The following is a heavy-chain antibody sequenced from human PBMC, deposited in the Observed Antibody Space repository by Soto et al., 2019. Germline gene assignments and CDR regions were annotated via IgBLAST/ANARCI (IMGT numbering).Heavy chain of an antibody. J-gene: IGHJ4*02. V-gene: IGHV5-51*01. CDR2: IYPGNSDT. D-gene: IGHD3-9*01. Sequence: PGETLKISYKSSGYNFANYWIGWARQMPAKGLEWMRVIYPGNSDTRYRPSFQRQVTISADTCISTAYLEESSQNALDSPIPYCARHIYYDVLKKNYWGQGTPVTVSS. CDR3: ARHIYYDVLKKNY. CDR1: GYNFANYW.